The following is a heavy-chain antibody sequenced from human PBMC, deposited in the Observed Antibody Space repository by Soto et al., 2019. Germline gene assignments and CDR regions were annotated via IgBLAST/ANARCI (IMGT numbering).Heavy chain of an antibody. J-gene: IGHJ4*02. V-gene: IGHV3-74*03. Sequence: EVQLVESGGGLVQTGGSLRLSCAASGFTFTNYWMYWVRQAPGKGLVWVSRINTDESSTEYADSVKGRFTISRDNAKNTLYLQMTSLGADDTAVYYCTRVGYGSGKDFDYWGQGTLVTVSS. CDR2: INTDESST. D-gene: IGHD3-10*01. CDR1: GFTFTNYW. CDR3: TRVGYGSGKDFDY.